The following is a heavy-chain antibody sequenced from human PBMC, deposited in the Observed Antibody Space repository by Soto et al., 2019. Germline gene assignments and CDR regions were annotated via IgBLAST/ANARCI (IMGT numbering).Heavy chain of an antibody. V-gene: IGHV3-23*01. Sequence: EVQLLESGGGLVQPGGSLRLSCAASGFTFSIYAMSWVRQSPGKGLEWVSGITSSGGSTYYADSVKGRFTISRDNSKSTLFLQVSSLRAEDTAVYYCAKAYHYESDSSYKTFDSWGQGTLVTVSS. CDR2: ITSSGGST. D-gene: IGHD3-22*01. CDR3: AKAYHYESDSSYKTFDS. CDR1: GFTFSIYA. J-gene: IGHJ4*02.